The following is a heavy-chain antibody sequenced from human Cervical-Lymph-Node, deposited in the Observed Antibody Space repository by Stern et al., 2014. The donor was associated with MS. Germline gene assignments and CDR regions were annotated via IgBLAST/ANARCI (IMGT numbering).Heavy chain of an antibody. CDR2: VSYDGTQR. CDR3: ARGGRGVGLEY. D-gene: IGHD3-10*01. CDR1: GFTFSTYA. Sequence: VQLVESGGGVVQPGRSLSLSCVASGFTFSTYAMHWVRQAPGKGLVWVAFVSYDGTQRNSTDSVKARFTISRDNSKNTLYLHMNSLRDEDTAVYFCARGGRGVGLEYWGQGALVTVYS. J-gene: IGHJ4*02. V-gene: IGHV3-30-3*01.